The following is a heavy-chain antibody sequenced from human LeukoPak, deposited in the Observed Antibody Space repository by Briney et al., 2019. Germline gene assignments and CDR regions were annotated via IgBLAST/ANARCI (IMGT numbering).Heavy chain of an antibody. CDR3: ARASDGSGYYAPQHYFDY. V-gene: IGHV1-46*03. J-gene: IGHJ4*02. CDR1: GYTLTTYY. Sequence: ASVKVSCKASGYTLTTYYMHWVRQAPGQGLEWMGIINPSGGSTSYAQKFQGRVTMTRDTSTSTVYMALSSLRSEDTAVYYCARASDGSGYYAPQHYFDYWGQGTPVTVSS. CDR2: INPSGGST. D-gene: IGHD3-22*01.